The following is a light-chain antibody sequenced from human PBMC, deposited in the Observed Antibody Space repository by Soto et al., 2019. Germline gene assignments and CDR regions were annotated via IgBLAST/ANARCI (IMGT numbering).Light chain of an antibody. Sequence: EIVMTQSPATLSVSPGERATLSCRASQSVSSNLAWYQQKPGQAPRLLIYGASTRATGIPARFSGSGSGTEFTLTISRLEPEDFAVYYCQQYASSPRMYTFGQGTKLEMK. V-gene: IGKV3-15*01. CDR3: QQYASSPRMYT. CDR2: GAS. CDR1: QSVSSN. J-gene: IGKJ2*01.